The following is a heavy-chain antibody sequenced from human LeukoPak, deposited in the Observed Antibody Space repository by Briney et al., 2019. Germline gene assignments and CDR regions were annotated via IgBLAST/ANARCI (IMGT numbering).Heavy chain of an antibody. Sequence: GASVKVSCKASGYTFTSYGISWVRQAPGQGLEWMGWISAYNGNTNYAQKLQGRVTMTTDTSTSTAYMELSRLRSDDTAVYYCASELFADIVVVPAASWGQGTLVTVSS. CDR1: GYTFTSYG. D-gene: IGHD2-2*01. CDR2: ISAYNGNT. J-gene: IGHJ4*02. CDR3: ASELFADIVVVPAAS. V-gene: IGHV1-18*01.